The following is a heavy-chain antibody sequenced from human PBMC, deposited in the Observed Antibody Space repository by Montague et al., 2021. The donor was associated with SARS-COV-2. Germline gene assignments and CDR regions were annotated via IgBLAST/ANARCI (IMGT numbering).Heavy chain of an antibody. J-gene: IGHJ3*02. V-gene: IGHV1-18*01. CDR1: GYHFSNYG. Sequence: SGKVSFKASGYHFSNYGLSWLRQAPGQGLEWMGWISGYRGNTNYAQNLQGRLTMTTDTSTSTAYMELRSLTSDDTAVYYCAREGRVYDVLTGYSEFRDAFDIWGQGTMITVSS. CDR3: AREGRVYDVLTGYSEFRDAFDI. CDR2: ISGYRGNT. D-gene: IGHD3-9*01.